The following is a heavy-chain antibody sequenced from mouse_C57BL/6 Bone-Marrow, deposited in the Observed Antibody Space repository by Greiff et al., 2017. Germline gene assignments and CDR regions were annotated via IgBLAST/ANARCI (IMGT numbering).Heavy chain of an antibody. J-gene: IGHJ1*03. CDR3: ARSYYGSPYWYYEV. Sequence: QVQLKQSGAELVRPGTSVKLSCKASGYTFTSYWLHWVKRRPGQGLEWIGVIDPSESSTNYNQKFKGKATLIVDTSSSTAYMQLSSLTSEDSAVYYCARSYYGSPYWYYEVWGTRTTVTVSS. CDR2: IDPSESST. V-gene: IGHV1-59*01. D-gene: IGHD1-1*01. CDR1: GYTFTSYW.